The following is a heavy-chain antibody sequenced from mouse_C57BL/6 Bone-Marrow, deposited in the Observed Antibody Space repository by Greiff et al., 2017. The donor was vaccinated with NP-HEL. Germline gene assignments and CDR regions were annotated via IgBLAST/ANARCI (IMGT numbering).Heavy chain of an antibody. CDR1: GYTFTTSP. J-gene: IGHJ3*01. CDR2: FHPYNHDT. V-gene: IGHV1-47*01. Sequence: QVQLQQSGAALVKPGASVTMSCKASGYTFTTSPIAWLMPNHGKSLEWIGNFHPYNHDTKYDEKFKGEATFTVAEASRTVYLERSLLTSDASGVYYWARAPAFAHWGQGTLVTVSA. CDR3: ARAPAFAH.